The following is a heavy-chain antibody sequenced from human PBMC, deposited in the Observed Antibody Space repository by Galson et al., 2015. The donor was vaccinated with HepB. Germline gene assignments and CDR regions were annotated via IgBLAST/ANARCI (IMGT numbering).Heavy chain of an antibody. CDR1: GFTFSSYA. CDR3: ARRGWLQFDAFDI. V-gene: IGHV3-23*01. CDR2: ISGSGGST. J-gene: IGHJ3*02. Sequence: SLRLSCAAPGFTFSSYAMSWVRQAPGKGLEWVSAISGSGGSTYYADSVKGRFTISRDNSKNTLYLQMNSLRAEDTAVYYCARRGWLQFDAFDIWGQGTMVTVSS. D-gene: IGHD5-24*01.